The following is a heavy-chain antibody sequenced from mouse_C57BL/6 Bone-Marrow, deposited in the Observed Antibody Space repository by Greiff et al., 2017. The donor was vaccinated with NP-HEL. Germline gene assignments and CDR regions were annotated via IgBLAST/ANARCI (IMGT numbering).Heavy chain of an antibody. CDR2: SRNKANDYTT. J-gene: IGHJ1*03. V-gene: IGHV7-1*01. Sequence: EVKVVESGGGLVQSGRSLRLSCATSGFTFSDFYMEWVRQAPGKGLEWIAASRNKANDYTTEYSASVKGRFIVSRDTSQSILYLQMNALRAEDTAIDYCARDGGYWYFDVWGTGTTVTVSS. CDR3: ARDGGYWYFDV. CDR1: GFTFSDFY.